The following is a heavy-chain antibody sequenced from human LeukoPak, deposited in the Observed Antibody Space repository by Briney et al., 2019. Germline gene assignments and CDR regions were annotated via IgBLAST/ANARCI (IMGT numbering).Heavy chain of an antibody. Sequence: SETLFLTCTVSGGSISSGSYYWSWIRQPAGKGLEWIGRIYTSGSTNYNPSLKSRVTISVDTSKNQFSLKLSSVTAADTAVYYCAREHYAYYDFWSGYNNWFDPWGQGTLVTVSS. D-gene: IGHD3-3*01. CDR2: IYTSGST. V-gene: IGHV4-61*02. CDR1: GGSISSGSYY. CDR3: AREHYAYYDFWSGYNNWFDP. J-gene: IGHJ5*02.